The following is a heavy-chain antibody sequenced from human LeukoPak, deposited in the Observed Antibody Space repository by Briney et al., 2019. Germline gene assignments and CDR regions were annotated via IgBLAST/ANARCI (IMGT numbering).Heavy chain of an antibody. V-gene: IGHV1-46*01. D-gene: IGHD4-17*01. CDR1: GYIFTNYF. Sequence: GASVTVSYQASGYIFTNYFMHWVRQAPGQGLEWMGLINPSGGSTRYAQNFQGRVTMTRNMSTSTLYMELSSLKSEDTAVYYCARGGHGGLDGDNTPPPFDYWGEGNLVSVPS. J-gene: IGHJ4*02. CDR3: ARGGHGGLDGDNTPPPFDY. CDR2: INPSGGST.